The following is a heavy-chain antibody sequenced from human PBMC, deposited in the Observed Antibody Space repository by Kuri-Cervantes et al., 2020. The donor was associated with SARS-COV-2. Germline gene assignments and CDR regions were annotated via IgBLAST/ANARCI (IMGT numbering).Heavy chain of an antibody. CDR3: ARGFALMEAGSDSFDY. CDR1: GFTFTTYA. Sequence: GESLKISCAASGFTFTTYAMTWVRQAPGKGLEWVSDITGSGGATRYADSVKGRFTISRDNAKNTVYLQMNSLRAEDTAVYYCARGFALMEAGSDSFDYWGQGTQVTVSS. J-gene: IGHJ4*02. CDR2: ITGSGGAT. V-gene: IGHV3-23*01. D-gene: IGHD3-10*01.